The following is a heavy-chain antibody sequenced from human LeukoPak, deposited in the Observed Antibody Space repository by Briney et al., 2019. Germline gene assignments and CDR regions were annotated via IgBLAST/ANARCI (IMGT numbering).Heavy chain of an antibody. CDR2: INGDGSST. V-gene: IGHV3-74*01. Sequence: SGGSLRLSCAASGFTFSSYWMHWVRQAPGKGLVWVSRINGDGSSTSYADSVKGRFTISRDNAKNTLYLQMNSLRAEDTAVYYCAREGRRQMATTFDYWGQGTLVTVSS. CDR1: GFTFSSYW. CDR3: AREGRRQMATTFDY. J-gene: IGHJ4*02. D-gene: IGHD5-24*01.